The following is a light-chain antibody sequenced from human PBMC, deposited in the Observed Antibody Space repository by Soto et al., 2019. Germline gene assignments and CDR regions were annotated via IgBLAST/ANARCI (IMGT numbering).Light chain of an antibody. CDR2: DVS. CDR1: QGINNY. CDR3: KHYYNFPLT. V-gene: IGKV1-33*01. Sequence: DSQQTQFASFLPACVRDRVYITCQTSQGINNYLNWYQQKPGQAPKLLIYDVSHLRAGVPFRFRGSGSGQYFTLTIGSLQSEDFATYYCKHYYNFPLTFGGGTMVDIK. J-gene: IGKJ4*01.